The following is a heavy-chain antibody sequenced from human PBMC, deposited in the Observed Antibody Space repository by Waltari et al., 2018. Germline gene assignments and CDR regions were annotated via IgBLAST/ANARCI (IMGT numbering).Heavy chain of an antibody. CDR3: ACQGGTMVRGVPLGY. V-gene: IGHV4-31*02. CDR2: IYYSGST. D-gene: IGHD3-10*01. J-gene: IGHJ4*02. Sequence: YIYYSGSTYYNPSLKSRVTISVDTSKNQFSLKLSSVTAADTAVYYCACQGGTMVRGVPLGYWGQGTLVTVSS.